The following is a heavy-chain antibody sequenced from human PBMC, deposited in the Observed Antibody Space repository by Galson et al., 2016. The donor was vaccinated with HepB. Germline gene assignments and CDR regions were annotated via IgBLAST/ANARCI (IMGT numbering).Heavy chain of an antibody. V-gene: IGHV3-30*03. Sequence: SLRLSCAASGFTFSNYGMHWVRQAPGKGLEWVALISYDGGNQYYGDSVQGRFTISRDNSKNTLYLHMNSLRAEDTAVYYCARGRRSGYYEISSYWGQGTLVTVSS. J-gene: IGHJ4*02. CDR1: GFTFSNYG. CDR2: ISYDGGNQ. D-gene: IGHD5-12*01. CDR3: ARGRRSGYYEISSY.